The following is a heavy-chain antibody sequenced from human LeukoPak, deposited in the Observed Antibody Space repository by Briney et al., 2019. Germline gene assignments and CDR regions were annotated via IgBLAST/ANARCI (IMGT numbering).Heavy chain of an antibody. CDR1: GGSIRSGNYY. CDR3: ARVVRSSTWDHYYYYYMDV. D-gene: IGHD2-15*01. CDR2: LYYSGNT. J-gene: IGHJ6*03. V-gene: IGHV4-39*01. Sequence: SETLSLTXTVSGGSIRSGNYYWGWIRQPPGKGLEWIGSLYYSGNTYYNPSLKSRVTISVDTSKNQFSLKLSSVTAADTAVYYCARVVRSSTWDHYYYYYMDVWGKGTTVTVSS.